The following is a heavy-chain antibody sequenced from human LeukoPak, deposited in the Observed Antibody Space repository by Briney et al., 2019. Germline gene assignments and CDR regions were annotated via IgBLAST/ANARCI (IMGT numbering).Heavy chain of an antibody. CDR1: GGTFNNYA. D-gene: IGHD6-19*01. V-gene: IGHV1-69*13. CDR3: ASSPYSSGFAYYFDY. J-gene: IGHJ4*02. CDR2: IIPIFGTA. Sequence: SVTVSYKASGGTFNNYAISWVRQAPGQGREWMGGIIPIFGTANYAQKFQGRVTITADESTSTAYMELSSLRSEDTAVYYCASSPYSSGFAYYFDYWGQGTLVTVSS.